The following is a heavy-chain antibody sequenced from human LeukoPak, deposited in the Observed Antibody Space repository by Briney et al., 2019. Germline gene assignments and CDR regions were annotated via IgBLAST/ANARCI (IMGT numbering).Heavy chain of an antibody. CDR2: FTGGDGSA. CDR3: AKEGFDY. J-gene: IGHJ4*02. Sequence: GGSLRLSCAASGFTFRNSAMSWVRQAPGKGLEWVSTFTGGDGSAYYADPVKGRFTISRDNSKSTLYLQMNSLRAEDTALYYCAKEGFDYWGQGTLVTVSS. V-gene: IGHV3-23*01. CDR1: GFTFRNSA.